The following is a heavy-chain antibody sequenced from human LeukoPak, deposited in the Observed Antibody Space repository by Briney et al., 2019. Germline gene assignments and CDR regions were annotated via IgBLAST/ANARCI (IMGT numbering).Heavy chain of an antibody. V-gene: IGHV3-15*01. CDR1: GLTFRDAW. D-gene: IGHD3-16*02. Sequence: NPGESLRLSCVASGLTFRDAWMTWVRQAPGKGPEWVGHIKSKVNGGTSDYAAPVKGRFTISRDDSRNTLYLQMDSLKTDDTAVCYCTKDVPFTGGGAIVYWGQGTPVTVSS. CDR2: IKSKVNGGTS. CDR3: TKDVPFTGGGAIVY. J-gene: IGHJ4*02.